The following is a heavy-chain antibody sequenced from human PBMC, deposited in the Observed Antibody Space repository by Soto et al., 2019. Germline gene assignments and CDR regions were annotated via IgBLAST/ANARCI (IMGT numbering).Heavy chain of an antibody. Sequence: EVQLVDSGGGLVRPGGSLRLSCAVSGFTLSSNYMTWVRQVPGQGLDWVSIFFGAGSTYYSDSVRGRFTISRDTPKNTLYLQMNNLRAEDTAVYYCARGASGHSYRSPTFDYWGQGTLVTVSS. CDR2: FFGAGST. J-gene: IGHJ4*02. D-gene: IGHD3-16*02. V-gene: IGHV3-66*01. CDR3: ARGASGHSYRSPTFDY. CDR1: GFTLSSNY.